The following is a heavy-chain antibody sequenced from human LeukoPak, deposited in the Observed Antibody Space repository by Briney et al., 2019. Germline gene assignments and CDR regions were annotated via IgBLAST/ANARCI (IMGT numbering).Heavy chain of an antibody. CDR2: IKQDGSEK. V-gene: IGHV3-7*02. Sequence: GGSLRLSCAASGFTFSGSAMHWVRQASGKGLEGVANIKQDGSEKYYVDSVKGRFTISRDNAKNSLYLQMNSLRAEDTAVYYCARHRVVPAPSPIDYWGQGTLVTVSS. CDR1: GFTFSGSA. J-gene: IGHJ4*02. D-gene: IGHD2-21*02. CDR3: ARHRVVPAPSPIDY.